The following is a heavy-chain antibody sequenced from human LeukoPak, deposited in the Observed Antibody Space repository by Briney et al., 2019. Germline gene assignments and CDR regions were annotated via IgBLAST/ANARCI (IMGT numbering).Heavy chain of an antibody. CDR2: IKQDGSEK. D-gene: IGHD1-1*01. CDR1: VYPYSLCR. V-gene: IGHV3-7*01. J-gene: IGHJ6*03. CDR3: AREGWNGYYYYYLDV. Sequence: GVPLSLLCAASVYPYSLCRVRGPPESPEEGVEGGTNIKQDGSEKYYVDSVKGRFTISRDNAKNSLYLQMNSLRAEDTAVYYCAREGWNGYYYYYLDVWGKGTTVIVSS.